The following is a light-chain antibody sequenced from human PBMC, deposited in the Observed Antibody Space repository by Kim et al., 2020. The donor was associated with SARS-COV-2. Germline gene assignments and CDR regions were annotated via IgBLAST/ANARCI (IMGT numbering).Light chain of an antibody. V-gene: IGLV2-8*01. CDR2: ELT. CDR3: SSYAGTNDVI. J-gene: IGLJ2*01. Sequence: QSALTQPPSASGSPGQSIAISCTGTTSDVGANNYVSWYQQYPGRAPKLILYELTKRPSGVPDRFSGSKSGNTASLTVSGLQAEDEAHYYCSSYAGTNDVIFGGGTQLTVL. CDR1: TSDVGANNY.